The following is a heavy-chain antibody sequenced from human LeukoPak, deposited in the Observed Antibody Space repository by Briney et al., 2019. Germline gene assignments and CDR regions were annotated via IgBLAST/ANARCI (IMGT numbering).Heavy chain of an antibody. D-gene: IGHD3-10*01. J-gene: IGHJ4*02. CDR2: IYSGGST. Sequence: GGSLRLSCAASGFTVSSNYMSWVRQAPEKGLEWVSVIYSGGSTYYADSVKGRFTISRDNSKNTLYLQMNSLRAEDTAVYYCARRVLWFGEFVDYWGQGTLVTVSS. V-gene: IGHV3-53*01. CDR3: ARRVLWFGEFVDY. CDR1: GFTVSSNY.